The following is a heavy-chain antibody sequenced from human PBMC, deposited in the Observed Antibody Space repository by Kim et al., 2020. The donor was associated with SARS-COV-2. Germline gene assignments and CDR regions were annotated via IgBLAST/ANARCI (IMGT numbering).Heavy chain of an antibody. CDR3: AKDRHDGGAFDI. D-gene: IGHD3-16*01. CDR1: GFTFSSYA. J-gene: IGHJ3*02. Sequence: GGSLRLSCAASGFTFSSYAMSWVRQAPGKGLEWVSAISGSGGSTYYADSVKGRFTISRDNSKKTLYLQMNSLRAEDTAVYYCAKDRHDGGAFDIWGQGTMVTVSS. CDR2: ISGSGGST. V-gene: IGHV3-23*01.